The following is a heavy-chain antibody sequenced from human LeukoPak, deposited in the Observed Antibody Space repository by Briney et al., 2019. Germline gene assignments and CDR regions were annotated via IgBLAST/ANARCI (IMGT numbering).Heavy chain of an antibody. CDR2: INSDGRST. CDR3: ATMSGAADH. D-gene: IGHD3-10*01. J-gene: IGHJ4*02. V-gene: IGHV3-74*01. CDR1: GFTFSSYW. Sequence: GGSLRLSCAASGFTFSSYWMHWVRQAPGKGLVWASRINSDGRSTSYADSVKGRFTISRDHAKNTLYLQMNSLRAEDTAVYYCATMSGAADHWGQGTLVTVSS.